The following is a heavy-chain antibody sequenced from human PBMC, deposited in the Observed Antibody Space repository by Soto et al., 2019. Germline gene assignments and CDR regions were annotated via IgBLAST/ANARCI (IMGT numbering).Heavy chain of an antibody. J-gene: IGHJ4*02. Sequence: VQLLESGGGLVQPGGSLRLSCAASGFTFSSYAMSWVRQAPGKGLEWVSAISGSGGSTYYADSVKGRFTISRDNSKNTLYLQMNSLRAEDTAVYYCAKDVRPLTIFGVVEKDWGQGTLVTVSS. V-gene: IGHV3-23*01. CDR3: AKDVRPLTIFGVVEKD. CDR2: ISGSGGST. CDR1: GFTFSSYA. D-gene: IGHD3-3*01.